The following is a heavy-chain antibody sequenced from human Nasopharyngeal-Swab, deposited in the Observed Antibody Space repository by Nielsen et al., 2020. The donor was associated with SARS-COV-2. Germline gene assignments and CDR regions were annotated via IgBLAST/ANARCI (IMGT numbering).Heavy chain of an antibody. CDR3: ARDSKPGGGYCSLYYYNYYGMDV. CDR1: GFTFSSYW. Sequence: GESLKISCAASGFTFSSYWMSWVRQAPGKGLEWVANIKKDGSEKYYVDSVKGRFTISRDNAKKSLYLQMNSLRAEDTAVYYCARDSKPGGGYCSLYYYNYYGMDVWGQGTTVTVSS. V-gene: IGHV3-7*01. J-gene: IGHJ6*02. D-gene: IGHD2-21*01. CDR2: IKKDGSEK.